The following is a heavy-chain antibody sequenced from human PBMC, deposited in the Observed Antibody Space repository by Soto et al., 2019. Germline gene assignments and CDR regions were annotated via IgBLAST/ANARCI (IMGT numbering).Heavy chain of an antibody. Sequence: PSETLSLTCTVSSDSITTYYWSWIRQPPGKGLEWIGYVSYSGSTNYNPSLKSRVTISGDRSKMQFSLKLSSVTAADTAVYFCARLRPGATRYFDYWGQGTQVTVSS. CDR3: ARLRPGATRYFDY. J-gene: IGHJ4*02. V-gene: IGHV4-59*08. CDR2: VSYSGST. CDR1: SDSITTYY. D-gene: IGHD1-26*01.